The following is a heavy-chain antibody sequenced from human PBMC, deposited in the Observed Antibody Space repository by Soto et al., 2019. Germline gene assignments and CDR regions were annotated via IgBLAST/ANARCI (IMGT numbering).Heavy chain of an antibody. J-gene: IGHJ4*02. V-gene: IGHV4-31*03. D-gene: IGHD6-19*01. CDR1: GGSISSPNFY. CDR2: IYYNGTT. Sequence: SETLSLTCTVSGGSISSPNFYWSWIRQHPGKGLEWIGHIYYNGTTYYNPTLKSRVSISVDTSKNQFSLKLSSVTAADTAVYYCARAGGLGAVAVDYWGQGTLVTVSS. CDR3: ARAGGLGAVAVDY.